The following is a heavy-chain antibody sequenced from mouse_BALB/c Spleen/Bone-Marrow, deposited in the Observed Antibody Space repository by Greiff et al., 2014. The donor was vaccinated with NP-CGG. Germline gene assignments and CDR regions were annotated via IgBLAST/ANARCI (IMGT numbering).Heavy chain of an antibody. Sequence: EVKLVESGGGLVQPGGSLKLSCAASGFDFRRYWTSWVRQAPWKGLEWIGEINPESSTINYTPSLKDKFIISKDNAKNTLYLQMSKVRSEDTALYYCAILGCYGYFVDWGQGTTLTVSS. CDR2: INPESSTI. J-gene: IGHJ2*01. CDR3: AILGCYGYFVD. V-gene: IGHV4-1*02. D-gene: IGHD1-1*02. CDR1: GFDFRRYW.